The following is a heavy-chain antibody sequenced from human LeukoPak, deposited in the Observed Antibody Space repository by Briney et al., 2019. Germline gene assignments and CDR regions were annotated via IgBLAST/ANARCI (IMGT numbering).Heavy chain of an antibody. CDR3: AKTRRDYYPFDY. D-gene: IGHD3-22*01. V-gene: IGHV3-23*01. J-gene: IGHJ4*02. CDR1: GFTFSTYA. Sequence: GGSLRLSCAASGFTFSTYAMTWVRQAPGQGLEWVSGISGSGGTTYYSDSVKGRFTISRDNSKNTLYVQMNSLRAEDTAVYHCAKTRRDYYPFDYWGQGALVTVSS. CDR2: ISGSGGTT.